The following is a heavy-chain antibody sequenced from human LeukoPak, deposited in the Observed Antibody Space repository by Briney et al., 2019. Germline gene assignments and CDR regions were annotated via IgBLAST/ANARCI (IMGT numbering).Heavy chain of an antibody. J-gene: IGHJ5*02. D-gene: IGHD3-22*01. CDR3: ARDRGLYYDRGGGPNWFDP. V-gene: IGHV4-30-2*01. CDR2: IYHSGST. CDR1: GGSISSGGYY. Sequence: SETLSLTCTVSGGSISSGGYYWSWIRQPPGKGQEWIGYIYHSGSTYYNPSLKSRVTISVDRSKNQFSLKLSSVTAADTAVYYCARDRGLYYDRGGGPNWFDPWGQGTLVTVSS.